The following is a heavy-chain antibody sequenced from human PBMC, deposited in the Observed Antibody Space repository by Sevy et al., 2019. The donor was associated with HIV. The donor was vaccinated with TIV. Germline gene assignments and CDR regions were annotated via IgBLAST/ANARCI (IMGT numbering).Heavy chain of an antibody. Sequence: WGSLRLSCAASGFSFGDYDMHWVRQLSGKGLEWVSSIGTAGDTYYLGSVEGRFTISRENATNSVYLQMRSLRAGDTAIYYRVRRSASGSEMLLGSSTADNWYFDLWGRGTLVTVSS. CDR2: IGTAGDT. D-gene: IGHD2-8*01. CDR1: GFSFGDYD. V-gene: IGHV3-13*01. J-gene: IGHJ2*01. CDR3: VRRSASGSEMLLGSSTADNWYFDL.